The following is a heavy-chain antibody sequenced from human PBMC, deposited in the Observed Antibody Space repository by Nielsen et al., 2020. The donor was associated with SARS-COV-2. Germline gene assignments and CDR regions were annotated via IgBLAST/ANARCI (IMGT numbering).Heavy chain of an antibody. CDR3: ARAVWGYCSSTSCYLDY. CDR1: GFTFDDYG. J-gene: IGHJ4*02. Sequence: GESLKISCAASGFTFDDYGMSWVRQAPGKGLEWVSGINWNGGSTGYADSVKGRFTISRDNAKNSLYLQMNSLRAEDTALYHCARAVWGYCSSTSCYLDYWGQGTLVTVSS. CDR2: INWNGGST. V-gene: IGHV3-20*01. D-gene: IGHD2-2*01.